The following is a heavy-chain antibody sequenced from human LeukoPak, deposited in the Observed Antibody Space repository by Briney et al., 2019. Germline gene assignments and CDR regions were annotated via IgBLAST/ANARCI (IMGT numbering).Heavy chain of an antibody. CDR1: GGSISGNNNY. J-gene: IGHJ5*02. CDR3: ARHASSGLNWFDP. CDR2: VYYSGST. Sequence: SETLSLTCTVSGGSISGNNNYWGWIRQPQGKGLEWIGSVYYSGSTYYNPSLKSRVTISVERSKNQFSLELTYVTAADTAVYYCARHASSGLNWFDPWAREPWSPSPQ. D-gene: IGHD3-22*01. V-gene: IGHV4-39*01.